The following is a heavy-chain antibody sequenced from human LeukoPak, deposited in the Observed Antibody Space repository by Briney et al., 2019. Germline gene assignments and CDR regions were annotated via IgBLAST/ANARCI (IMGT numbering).Heavy chain of an antibody. J-gene: IGHJ4*02. CDR1: GFTFSSYW. CDR2: IKEDGREK. V-gene: IGHV3-7*01. CDR3: ARHPNIVVLHLTGYFDY. D-gene: IGHD2-2*01. Sequence: GGSLRLSCAASGFTFSSYWMSWVRRAPGRGLEWVANIKEDGREKYYVDSVKGRSTISRDNAKNSLYLQMNTLRAEDTAVYYCARHPNIVVLHLTGYFDYWGQGTLVTVSS.